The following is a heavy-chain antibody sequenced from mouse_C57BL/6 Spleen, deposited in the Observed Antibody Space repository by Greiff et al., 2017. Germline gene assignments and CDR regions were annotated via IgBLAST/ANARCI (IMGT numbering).Heavy chain of an antibody. V-gene: IGHV1-15*01. CDR1: GYTFTDYE. J-gene: IGHJ4*01. Sequence: VQVVESGAELVRPGASVTLSCKASGYTFTDYEMHWVKQTPVHGLEWIGAIDPETGGTAYNQKFKGKAILTADKSSSTAYMELRSLTSEDSAVYYCTRYSNSYAMDYWGQGTSVTVSS. CDR3: TRYSNSYAMDY. D-gene: IGHD2-5*01. CDR2: IDPETGGT.